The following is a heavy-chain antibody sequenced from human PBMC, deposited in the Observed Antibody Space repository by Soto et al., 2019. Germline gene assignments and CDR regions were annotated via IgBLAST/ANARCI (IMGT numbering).Heavy chain of an antibody. CDR2: ITSLSSP. D-gene: IGHD2-15*01. CDR3: SKGPLIVVVPFDS. V-gene: IGHV3-23*01. Sequence: EVQLLESGGGLVQPGGSLKLSCTASGFTFSTYAMSWVRQAPGMGLEWVSTITSLSSPYYADSVKGRFTISRDNSNNTLYLQMNSLRDEDTAVYYCSKGPLIVVVPFDSWGQGTLVTVSS. J-gene: IGHJ4*02. CDR1: GFTFSTYA.